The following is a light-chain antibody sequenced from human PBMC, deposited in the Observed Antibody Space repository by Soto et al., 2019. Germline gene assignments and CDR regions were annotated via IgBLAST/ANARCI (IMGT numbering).Light chain of an antibody. CDR1: QTISSW. CDR3: QQYNAYSWT. V-gene: IGKV1-5*03. Sequence: DIQLTQSPYTLSGSVGDRVTLTGLASQTISSWLAWYQQKPGKAPKLLIYKASTLKSGVPSRFSGSGSGTEFTLTISSLQSDDFGTYYCQQYNAYSWTFGQGTKVDI. J-gene: IGKJ1*01. CDR2: KAS.